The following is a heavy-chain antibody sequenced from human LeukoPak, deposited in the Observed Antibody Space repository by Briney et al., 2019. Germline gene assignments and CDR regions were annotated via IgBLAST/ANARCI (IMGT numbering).Heavy chain of an antibody. CDR1: GFTFSSYG. J-gene: IGHJ3*02. Sequence: QSGGSLRLSCAASGFTFSSYGMHWVRQAPGKGLDWVAFIHHDGSNKYYANSVRGRFTISRDNSKNSLYLQMNSLRAEDTAVYYCARESSFRTTVTSDAFDIWGQGTMVTVSS. D-gene: IGHD4-17*01. CDR3: ARESSFRTTVTSDAFDI. CDR2: IHHDGSNK. V-gene: IGHV3-30*02.